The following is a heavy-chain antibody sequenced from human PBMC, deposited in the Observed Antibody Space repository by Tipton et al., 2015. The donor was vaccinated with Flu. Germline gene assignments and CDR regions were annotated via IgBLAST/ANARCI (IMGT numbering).Heavy chain of an antibody. J-gene: IGHJ6*02. CDR2: MNPNSGNT. CDR1: GYTFTSYD. V-gene: IGHV1-8*01. CDR3: ARELRFLEWLSSYYYYGMDV. Sequence: QVQLVQSGAEVKKPGASVKVSCKASGYTFTSYDINWVRQATGQGLEWMGWMNPNSGNTGYAQKFQGRVTMTRNTSISTAYMELSSLRSEDTAVDYWARELRFLEWLSSYYYYGMDVWGQGTTVTVSS. D-gene: IGHD3-3*01.